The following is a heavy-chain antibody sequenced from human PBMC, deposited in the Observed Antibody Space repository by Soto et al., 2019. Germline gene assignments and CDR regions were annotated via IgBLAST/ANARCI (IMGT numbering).Heavy chain of an antibody. V-gene: IGHV4-61*01. CDR1: GGSVSSGSYY. CDR2: IYYSGST. Sequence: SETLSLTCTVSGGSVSSGSYYWSWIRQPPGKGLEWIGYIYYSGSTNYDPSLKSRVTISVDTSKNQFSLKLSSVTAADTAVYNCARDWAAAAGTFYYYGMDVWGQGTTVTVSS. CDR3: ARDWAAAAGTFYYYGMDV. D-gene: IGHD6-13*01. J-gene: IGHJ6*02.